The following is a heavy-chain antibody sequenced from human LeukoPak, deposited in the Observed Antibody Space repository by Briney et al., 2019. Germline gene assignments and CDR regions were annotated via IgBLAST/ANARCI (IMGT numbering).Heavy chain of an antibody. V-gene: IGHV3-7*01. D-gene: IGHD3-10*01. CDR2: IKQDGNER. J-gene: IGHJ4*02. Sequence: GRSLRLSCAASGSTFSNDWTSWVRQAPGKGLEWVANIKQDGNERYYVDSVRGRFTISRDNAKNSLSLQMNRLRVEDTAVYYCARSLVRGAPDYWGQGTLVTVSS. CDR1: GSTFSNDW. CDR3: ARSLVRGAPDY.